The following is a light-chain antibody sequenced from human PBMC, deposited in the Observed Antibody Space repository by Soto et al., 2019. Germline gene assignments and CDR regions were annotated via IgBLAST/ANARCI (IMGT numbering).Light chain of an antibody. J-gene: IGKJ2*01. V-gene: IGKV1-39*01. CDR1: QSITTY. CDR3: QQTYRAPRT. CDR2: AAS. Sequence: DIQMTQSPSSLSASVGDRVTITCRSRQSITTYLNWYQQKPGKAPKLLIYAASSLQTGVTSRFSGSGSGTDFTLTISSLLPEDFATYYCQQTYRAPRTFGQGTNLEIK.